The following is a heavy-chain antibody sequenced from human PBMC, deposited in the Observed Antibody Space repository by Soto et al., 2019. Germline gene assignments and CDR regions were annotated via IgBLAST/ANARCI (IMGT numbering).Heavy chain of an antibody. D-gene: IGHD2-15*01. V-gene: IGHV4-59*01. CDR1: GGSISSYY. Sequence: QVQLQESGPGLVKPSETLSLTCTVSGGSISSYYWSWIRQPPGKGLEWIGYIYYSGITDYNPSLKSRVTISVDTSKSQFSLKLSSVTAADTAVYYCARGGGEYYFDYWGQGTLVTVSS. CDR2: IYYSGIT. CDR3: ARGGGEYYFDY. J-gene: IGHJ4*02.